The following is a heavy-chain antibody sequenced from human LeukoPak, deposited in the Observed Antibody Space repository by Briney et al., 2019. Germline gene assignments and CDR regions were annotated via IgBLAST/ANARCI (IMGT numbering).Heavy chain of an antibody. V-gene: IGHV3-74*01. CDR1: GFTFSSYW. CDR2: INSDGSST. D-gene: IGHD5-18*01. Sequence: QPGRSLRLSCAASGFTFSSYWMHWVRQAPGKGLVWVSRINSDGSSTSYADSVKGRFTISRDNAKNTLYLQMNSLRAEDTAVYYCARSPRRYSYGLFDYWGQGTLVTVSS. J-gene: IGHJ4*02. CDR3: ARSPRRYSYGLFDY.